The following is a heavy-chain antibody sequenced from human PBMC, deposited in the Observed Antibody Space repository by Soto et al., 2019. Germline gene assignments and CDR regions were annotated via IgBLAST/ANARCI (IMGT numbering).Heavy chain of an antibody. Sequence: GGSLRLSCVASGFTFDTYGIHWVRQAPGKGLQWVALISYEGSNTYYADSVRGRFTISRDNSKNALYLQMNTLRPEDTGVYYCARVTPGNNLYYFSGLDFWGQGTSVTVSS. CDR1: GFTFDTYG. J-gene: IGHJ6*02. CDR3: ARVTPGNNLYYFSGLDF. D-gene: IGHD1-1*01. CDR2: ISYEGSNT. V-gene: IGHV3-30-3*01.